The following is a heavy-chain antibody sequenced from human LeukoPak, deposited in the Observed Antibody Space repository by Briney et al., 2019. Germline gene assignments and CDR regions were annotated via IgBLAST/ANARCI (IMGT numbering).Heavy chain of an antibody. CDR3: ARGSEEATAMDPGDY. CDR1: GYTFTSYG. J-gene: IGHJ4*02. D-gene: IGHD5-18*01. Sequence: GASVKVSCKASGYTFTSYGISWVRQAPGQGLEWMGWISAYNGNTNYAQKLQGRVTMTTDTSTSTAYMELRSLRSDDTAVYYCARGSEEATAMDPGDYWGQGTLVTVSS. V-gene: IGHV1-18*01. CDR2: ISAYNGNT.